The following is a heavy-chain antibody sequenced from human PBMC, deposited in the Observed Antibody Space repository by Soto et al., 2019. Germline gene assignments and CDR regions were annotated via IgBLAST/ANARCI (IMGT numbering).Heavy chain of an antibody. CDR3: ASYGDYAPIDY. V-gene: IGHV4-30-4*01. J-gene: IGHJ4*02. CDR2: IYYCGST. CDR1: GGSISSGDYY. D-gene: IGHD4-17*01. Sequence: PSETLSLTCTVSGGSISSGDYYWSWIRQPPGKGLEWIGYIYYCGSTYYNPSLKSRVTISVDTSKNQFSLKLSSVTAADTAVYYCASYGDYAPIDYWGQGTLVTVSS.